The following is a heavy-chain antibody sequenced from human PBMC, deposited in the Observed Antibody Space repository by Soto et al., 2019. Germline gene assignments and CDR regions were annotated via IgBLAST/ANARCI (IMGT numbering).Heavy chain of an antibody. J-gene: IGHJ4*02. CDR1: GFTFSHYG. CDR2: KSWDGSDE. CDR3: AKEGCSGGICYGFDD. D-gene: IGHD2-15*01. V-gene: IGHV3-30*18. Sequence: QVQLMQSGGGVVQPGRSLRLSCAASGFTFSHYGMHWVRQAPGKGLEWMAVKSWDGSDEFYADSVKGRFTISRDNSNNMLYLQMNGLRTEDTAVYYCAKEGCSGGICYGFDDWGQGTLVTVSS.